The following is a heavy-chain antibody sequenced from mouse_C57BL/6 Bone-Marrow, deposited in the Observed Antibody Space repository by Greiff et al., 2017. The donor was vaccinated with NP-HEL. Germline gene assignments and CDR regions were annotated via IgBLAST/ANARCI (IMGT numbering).Heavy chain of an antibody. Sequence: EVMLVESGGGLVKPGGSLKLSCAASGFTFSSYAMSWVRQTPEKRLEWVATISDGGSYTYYPDNVKGRFTISRDNAKNNLYLQMSHLKSEDTAMYYCARADGYYPAWFAYWGKGTLVTVSA. D-gene: IGHD2-3*01. V-gene: IGHV5-4*03. CDR3: ARADGYYPAWFAY. J-gene: IGHJ3*01. CDR2: ISDGGSYT. CDR1: GFTFSSYA.